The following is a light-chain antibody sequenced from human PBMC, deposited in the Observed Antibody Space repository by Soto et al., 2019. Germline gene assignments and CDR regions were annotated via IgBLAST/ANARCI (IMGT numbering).Light chain of an antibody. J-gene: IGKJ1*01. Sequence: DIVMTQSPDSLAVSLGERATINCKSSQSVLYSSNTKNYLAWYQQKSGQPPKLLINWASTRESGVPDRFSGSGSETDFTLAISSLQTEDVADSYCQQYYSTPGTLGQGTKVEIK. CDR1: QSVLYSSNTKNY. V-gene: IGKV4-1*01. CDR3: QQYYSTPGT. CDR2: WAS.